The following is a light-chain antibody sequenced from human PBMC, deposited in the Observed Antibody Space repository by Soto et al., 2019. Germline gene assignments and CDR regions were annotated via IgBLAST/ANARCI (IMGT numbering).Light chain of an antibody. CDR2: TAS. CDR1: QNVGLN. Sequence: PGESATLSCRASQNVGLNFAWYQQKSGQPPRLLIHTASSRATGIPARFSGSGSRTDFTLTIISLEPEDIAVYYCQERGRWPRATFGGGTKVEMK. CDR3: QERGRWPRAT. J-gene: IGKJ4*01. V-gene: IGKV3-11*01.